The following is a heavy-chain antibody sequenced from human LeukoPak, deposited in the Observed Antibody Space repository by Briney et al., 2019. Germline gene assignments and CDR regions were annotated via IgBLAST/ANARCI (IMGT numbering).Heavy chain of an antibody. CDR1: GGSISSYY. Sequence: SETLSLTCTVSGGSISSYYWSWIRQPPGKGLEWIGYIYYSGSTNYNPSLKSRVTISVDTSKNQFSLKLSSVTAADTAVYYCARVSTAMVIISRGQGTLVTVSS. CDR2: IYYSGST. D-gene: IGHD5-18*01. J-gene: IGHJ4*02. CDR3: ARVSTAMVIIS. V-gene: IGHV4-59*01.